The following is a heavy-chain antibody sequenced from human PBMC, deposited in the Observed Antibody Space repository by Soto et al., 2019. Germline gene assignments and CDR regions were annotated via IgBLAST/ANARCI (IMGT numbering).Heavy chain of an antibody. CDR2: INHSGST. D-gene: IGHD2-15*01. CDR1: GGSFSGYY. CDR3: ARGSWGDIVVVVAAPFDY. J-gene: IGHJ4*02. V-gene: IGHV4-34*01. Sequence: LSLTCAVYGGSFSGYYWSWIRQPPGKGLEWIGEINHSGSTNYNPSLKSRVTISVDTSKNQFSLKLSSVTAADTAVYYCARGSWGDIVVVVAAPFDYWGQGTLVTVSS.